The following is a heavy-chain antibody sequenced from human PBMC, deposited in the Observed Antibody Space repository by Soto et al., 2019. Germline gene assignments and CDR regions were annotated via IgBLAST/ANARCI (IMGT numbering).Heavy chain of an antibody. Sequence: QVQLVESGGGVVQPGRSLRLSCAASGFTFSSYAMHWVRQAPGKGLEWVAVISYDGSNKYYADSVTGRFTISRDNSKNTLYLQMNSLRAEDTAVYYCARDLTMIVGLDPWGQGTLVTVSS. V-gene: IGHV3-30-3*01. J-gene: IGHJ5*02. D-gene: IGHD3-22*01. CDR2: ISYDGSNK. CDR3: ARDLTMIVGLDP. CDR1: GFTFSSYA.